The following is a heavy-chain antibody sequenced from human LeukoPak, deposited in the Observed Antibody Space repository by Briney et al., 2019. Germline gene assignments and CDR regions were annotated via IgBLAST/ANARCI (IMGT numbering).Heavy chain of an antibody. V-gene: IGHV3-30-3*01. J-gene: IGHJ4*02. Sequence: PGGSLRLSCAASGFTFSSYAMHWVRQAPGKGLEWVAVISYDGSNKYYADSVKGRFTISRDNSKNTLYLQMNSLRAEDTAVYYCARDDRGPPFGELLSPFDYWGQGTLVTVSS. D-gene: IGHD3-10*01. CDR2: ISYDGSNK. CDR1: GFTFSSYA. CDR3: ARDDRGPPFGELLSPFDY.